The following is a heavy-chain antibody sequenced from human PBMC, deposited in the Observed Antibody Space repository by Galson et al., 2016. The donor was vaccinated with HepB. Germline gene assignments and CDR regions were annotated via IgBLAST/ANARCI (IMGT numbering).Heavy chain of an antibody. CDR1: GFTFSDYY. V-gene: IGHV3-11*01. CDR3: ATTRLLDN. CDR2: IDSSRTIT. Sequence: SLRLSCAASGFTFSDYYMSWVRQPPGKRLEYIAYIDSSRTITYYADSVTGHFTISRDNAKSSLYLQMSGLRPKDRAFYYCATTRLLDNWGQGILVTVSS. J-gene: IGHJ4*02.